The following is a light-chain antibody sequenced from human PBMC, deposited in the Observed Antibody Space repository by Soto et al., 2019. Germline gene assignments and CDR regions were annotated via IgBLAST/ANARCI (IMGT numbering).Light chain of an antibody. V-gene: IGKV3-20*01. CDR1: QSVSSTY. Sequence: DIVLTQSPVTLSLSPWERSTLSCRASQSVSSTYLAWYQQKPGQAPRLLIYGVSSRATGIPDRFSGSGSGTDFTLTITRLEPEDSAVYFCQQYTGPPTTFGQGTRLEIK. CDR2: GVS. CDR3: QQYTGPPTT. J-gene: IGKJ5*01.